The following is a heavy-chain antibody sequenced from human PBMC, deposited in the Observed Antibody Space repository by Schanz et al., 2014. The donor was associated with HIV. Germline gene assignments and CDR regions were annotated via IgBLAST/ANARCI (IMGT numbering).Heavy chain of an antibody. CDR3: AKIISGSPYYYYGLDV. D-gene: IGHD1-26*01. Sequence: QVQLVESGGGVVQPGASLRLSCAASGFTFRNYGMHWVRQAPGKGLEWVAVIWYDGTKKYYADSVKGRFTISRDNSNNTLYLQMNSLRAEDTAVYYCAKIISGSPYYYYGLDVWGLGTTVTVSS. J-gene: IGHJ6*02. V-gene: IGHV3-30*02. CDR2: IWYDGTKK. CDR1: GFTFRNYG.